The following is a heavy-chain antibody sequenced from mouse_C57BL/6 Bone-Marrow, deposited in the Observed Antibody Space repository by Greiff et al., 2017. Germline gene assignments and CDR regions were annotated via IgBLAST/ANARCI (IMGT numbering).Heavy chain of an antibody. CDR1: GSTFTSYW. CDR3: ARPYYSNYWYFDV. Sequence: QVQLQQPGAELVKPGASVKMSCKAPGSTFTSYWITWVRQRPGQGLEWIGDIYPGSGSTNYNEKLKSKATLTVDTSSSTAYMQLSSLPSEDSAVYYCARPYYSNYWYFDVWGTGTTVTVSS. J-gene: IGHJ1*03. D-gene: IGHD2-5*01. CDR2: IYPGSGST. V-gene: IGHV1-55*01.